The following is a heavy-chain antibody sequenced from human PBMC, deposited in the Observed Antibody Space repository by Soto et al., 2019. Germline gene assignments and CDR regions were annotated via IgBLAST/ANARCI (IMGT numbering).Heavy chain of an antibody. CDR3: ARVGGEDIVVVPAAIDYYYYGMDV. CDR1: GYTFTSYG. J-gene: IGHJ6*02. Sequence: GASVKVSCKASGYTFTSYGISWVRRAPGQGLEWMGWISAYNGNTNYAQKLQGRVTMTTDTSTSTAYMELRSLRSDDTAVYYCARVGGEDIVVVPAAIDYYYYGMDVWGQGTTVTVSS. CDR2: ISAYNGNT. D-gene: IGHD2-2*02. V-gene: IGHV1-18*04.